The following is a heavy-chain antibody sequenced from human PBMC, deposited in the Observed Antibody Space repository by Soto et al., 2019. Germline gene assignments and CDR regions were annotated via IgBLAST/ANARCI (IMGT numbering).Heavy chain of an antibody. D-gene: IGHD4-17*01. CDR2: IYYSGST. J-gene: IGHJ5*02. CDR3: ASKHDYGGNSWFDP. V-gene: IGHV4-31*03. Sequence: TLSLAITVPGASVSSGCYYGSWIRQHPGKGLEWIGYIYYSGSTYYNPSLKSRVTISVDTSKNQFSLKLSSVTAADTAVYYCASKHDYGGNSWFDPWGQGTPVTVSS. CDR1: GASVSSGCYY.